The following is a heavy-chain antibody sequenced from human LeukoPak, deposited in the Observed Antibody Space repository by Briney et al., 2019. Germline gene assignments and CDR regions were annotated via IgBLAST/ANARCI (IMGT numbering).Heavy chain of an antibody. D-gene: IGHD6-19*01. CDR3: AKDLGGGSGCYDL. J-gene: IGHJ2*01. CDR2: ISYDGSNK. Sequence: PGRSLRLSCAASGFTFSSYGMHWVRQAPGKGLEWVAIISYDGSNKYYADSVQGRFTISRDNSKNTLYLQMNSLRAEDTAVYYCAKDLGGGSGCYDLWGRGTLATVSS. CDR1: GFTFSSYG. V-gene: IGHV3-30*18.